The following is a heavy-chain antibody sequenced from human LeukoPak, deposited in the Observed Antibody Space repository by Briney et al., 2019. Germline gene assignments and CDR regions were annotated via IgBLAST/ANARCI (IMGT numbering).Heavy chain of an antibody. V-gene: IGHV4-34*01. J-gene: IGHJ4*02. CDR3: ARGRSPGTRIHFDY. Sequence: SETLSLTCAVYGGSFGGYYWSWIRQPPGKGLEWIGEINHSGSTNYDPSLKSRVTISVDTSKNQFSLKLSSVTAADTAVYYCARGRSPGTRIHFDYWGQGTLVTVSS. D-gene: IGHD1/OR15-1a*01. CDR2: INHSGST. CDR1: GGSFGGYY.